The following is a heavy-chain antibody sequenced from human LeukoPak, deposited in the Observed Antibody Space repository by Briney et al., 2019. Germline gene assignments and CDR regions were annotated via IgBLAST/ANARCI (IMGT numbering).Heavy chain of an antibody. Sequence: SETLSLTCTVSGGSISSSSYYWGWIRQPPGKGLEWIVSIYYSGSTYYNPSLKSRVTISVDTSKNLFSLKLNSVTAADTAVYYCARSEGWLRPYYFDYWGQGTLVTVSS. V-gene: IGHV4-39*07. D-gene: IGHD3-9*01. J-gene: IGHJ4*02. CDR2: IYYSGST. CDR3: ARSEGWLRPYYFDY. CDR1: GGSISSSSYY.